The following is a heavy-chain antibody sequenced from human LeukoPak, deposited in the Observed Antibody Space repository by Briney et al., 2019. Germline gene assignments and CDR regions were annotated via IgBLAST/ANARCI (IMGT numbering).Heavy chain of an antibody. J-gene: IGHJ3*02. Sequence: SVKVSCKASGFTFTSSAVQWVRQARGQRLEWIGWIVVDSGNTNYAQKFQERVTITRDMSTSTAYMELSSLRSEDTAVYYCAAAVLLWFGEAEKRAIGPFDIWGQGTMVTVSS. D-gene: IGHD3-10*01. CDR3: AAAVLLWFGEAEKRAIGPFDI. CDR1: GFTFTSSA. V-gene: IGHV1-58*01. CDR2: IVVDSGNT.